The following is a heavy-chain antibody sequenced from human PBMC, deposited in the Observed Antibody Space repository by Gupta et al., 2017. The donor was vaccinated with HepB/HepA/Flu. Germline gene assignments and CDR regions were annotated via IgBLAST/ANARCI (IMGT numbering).Heavy chain of an antibody. CDR1: GFIFSSYE. CDR3: AREIGGGRWGDFKI. J-gene: IGHJ3*02. D-gene: IGHD1-26*01. Sequence: EVQLVESVGGLVQPGGSLRLSCAASGFIFSSYERIWVRQAPGKGLEWASGISGSGGARWYADSVKGRFTVSRDNAKNSLYLQMNSLRVEDTAIYYCAREIGGGRWGDFKIWGQGTMVIVSS. V-gene: IGHV3-48*03. CDR2: ISGSGGAR.